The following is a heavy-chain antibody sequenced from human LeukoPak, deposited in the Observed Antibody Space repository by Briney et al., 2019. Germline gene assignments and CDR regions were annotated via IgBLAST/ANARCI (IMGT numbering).Heavy chain of an antibody. CDR3: ARESGQENWFDP. J-gene: IGHJ5*02. Sequence: ASVKVSCKASGYTFTGYYMHWVRQAPGQGLEWMGWINPNSGGTNYAQRFQGRVTMTRDTSISTAYMELSRLRSDDTAVYYCARESGQENWFDPWGQGTLVTVSS. V-gene: IGHV1-2*02. CDR2: INPNSGGT. CDR1: GYTFTGYY.